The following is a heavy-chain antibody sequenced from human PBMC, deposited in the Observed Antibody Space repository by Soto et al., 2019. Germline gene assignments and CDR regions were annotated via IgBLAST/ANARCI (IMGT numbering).Heavy chain of an antibody. CDR2: ISGSGGST. J-gene: IGHJ4*02. D-gene: IGHD6-6*01. V-gene: IGHV3-23*01. Sequence: EVQLLESGGGLVQPGGSLRLSCAASGFTFSSYAMSWVRQAPGKGLEWVSAISGSGGSTYYADSVKGRFTISRDTSKNTLYLQMNSLRAEDTAVYYCAKGLSGSSYYFDYWGQGTLVTVSS. CDR1: GFTFSSYA. CDR3: AKGLSGSSYYFDY.